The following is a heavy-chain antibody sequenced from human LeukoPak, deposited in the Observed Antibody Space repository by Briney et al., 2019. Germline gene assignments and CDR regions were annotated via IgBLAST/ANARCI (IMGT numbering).Heavy chain of an antibody. J-gene: IGHJ4*02. CDR1: DGSFSDYY. CDR3: ARGSTYYYGSGSYYYNY. V-gene: IGHV4-34*01. Sequence: SETLSLTCAVYDGSFSDYYWSWIRQFPGEGLEWIGEINYSGGATYNPSLKSRVTILVDTSKNQFSLKLSSVTAADTALYYCARGSTYYYGSGSYYYNYWGQGTLVTVSS. D-gene: IGHD3-10*01. CDR2: INYSGGA.